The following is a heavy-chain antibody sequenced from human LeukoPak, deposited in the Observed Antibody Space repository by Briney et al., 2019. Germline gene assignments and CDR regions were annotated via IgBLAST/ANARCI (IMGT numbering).Heavy chain of an antibody. D-gene: IGHD2-8*02. CDR3: ARGRYCAGGGCRLFDF. V-gene: IGHV4-59*01. CDR1: GGSISGYF. J-gene: IGHJ4*02. CDR2: IFYGGNT. Sequence: SETLSLTCSVSGGSISGYFWSWIWEPPGRGLEWIGYIFYGGNTKYNPSLKSRVAMSADASKNQYSLSLSSVTAADTAIYYCARGRYCAGGGCRLFDFWGQGTLVGVSS.